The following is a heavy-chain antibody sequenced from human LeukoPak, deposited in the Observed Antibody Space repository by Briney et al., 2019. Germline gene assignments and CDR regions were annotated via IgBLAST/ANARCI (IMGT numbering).Heavy chain of an antibody. V-gene: IGHV3-23*01. Sequence: TGGSLRHSCAASGFTFSSYAMSWVRQAPGKGLEWVSAISGSGGSTYYADSVKGRFTISRDNSKNTLYLQMNSLRAEDTAVYYCAKTMIVVSFFDYWGQGTLVTVSA. CDR1: GFTFSSYA. D-gene: IGHD3-22*01. CDR2: ISGSGGST. CDR3: AKTMIVVSFFDY. J-gene: IGHJ4*02.